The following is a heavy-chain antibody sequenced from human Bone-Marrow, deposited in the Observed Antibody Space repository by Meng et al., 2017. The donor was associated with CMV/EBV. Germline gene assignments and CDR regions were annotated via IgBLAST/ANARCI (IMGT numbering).Heavy chain of an antibody. CDR3: ARDIGVVPADIPYYYGMDV. CDR1: GFTFSSYW. CDR2: IKQDGSEK. D-gene: IGHD2-2*01. Sequence: GESLKISCAASGFTFSSYWMSWVRQAPGKGLEWVANIKQDGSEKYYVDSVKGRFTISRDNAKNSLYLQMNSLRAEDTAVYYCARDIGVVPADIPYYYGMDVWGQGTTVTVSS. J-gene: IGHJ6*02. V-gene: IGHV3-7*01.